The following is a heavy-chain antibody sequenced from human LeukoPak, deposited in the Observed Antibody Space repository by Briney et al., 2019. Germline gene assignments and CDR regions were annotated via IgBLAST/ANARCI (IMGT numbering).Heavy chain of an antibody. CDR1: GFTFSSYA. J-gene: IGHJ5*02. D-gene: IGHD5-12*01. Sequence: GGSLRLSCAASGFTFSSYAMHWVRQAPGKGLEWVAVISYDGSNKYYADSVKGRFTISRDNSKNTLYLQMNSLRAEDTAVYYCATDSEGSGYLWFDPWGQGTLVTVYS. CDR3: ATDSEGSGYLWFDP. V-gene: IGHV3-30-3*01. CDR2: ISYDGSNK.